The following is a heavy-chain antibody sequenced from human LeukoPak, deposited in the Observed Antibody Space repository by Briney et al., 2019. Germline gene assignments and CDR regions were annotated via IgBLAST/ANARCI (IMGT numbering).Heavy chain of an antibody. CDR1: GGSISSSSYY. CDR2: IYYSGST. J-gene: IGHJ4*02. CDR3: ARVPTVTFFDY. Sequence: SETLSLTCTVSGGSISSSSYYWGWIRQPPGKGLEWIGSIYYSGSTYYNPSLKSRVTISVDTSKNQFSLKLSSVTAADTAVYYCARVPTVTFFDYWGQGTLVTVSS. V-gene: IGHV4-39*07. D-gene: IGHD4-17*01.